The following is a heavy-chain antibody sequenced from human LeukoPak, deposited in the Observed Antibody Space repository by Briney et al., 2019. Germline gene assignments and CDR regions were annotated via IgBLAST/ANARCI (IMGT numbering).Heavy chain of an antibody. J-gene: IGHJ4*02. Sequence: GASVKVSCKASGYTFTGYYMHWVRQAPEQGLEWMGWINPNSGGTNYAQKFQGRVTMTRETSISTAYMELSRLTSDDTAVYYCATALLSVGTSYWGQGTLVTVSS. CDR2: INPNSGGT. V-gene: IGHV1-2*02. CDR3: ATALLSVGTSY. D-gene: IGHD1-1*01. CDR1: GYTFTGYY.